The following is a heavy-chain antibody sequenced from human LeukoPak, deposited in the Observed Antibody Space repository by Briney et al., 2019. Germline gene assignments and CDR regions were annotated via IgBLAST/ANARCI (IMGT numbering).Heavy chain of an antibody. CDR2: ISAYNGNT. D-gene: IGHD2-2*01. Sequence: ASVKVSCKASGYTFTSYGISWVRQAPGQGLEWMGWISAYNGNTNYAQKLQGRVTMTTDTSTSTAYMELRSLRSDDTAVYYCARDLGDCSSTSCYQGYFDYWGQGTLVTVSS. CDR1: GYTFTSYG. CDR3: ARDLGDCSSTSCYQGYFDY. J-gene: IGHJ4*02. V-gene: IGHV1-18*01.